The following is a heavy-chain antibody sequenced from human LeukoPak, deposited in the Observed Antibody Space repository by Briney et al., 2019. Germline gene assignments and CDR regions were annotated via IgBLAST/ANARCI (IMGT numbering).Heavy chain of an antibody. CDR3: AKDLEWSLDY. D-gene: IGHD3-3*01. V-gene: IGHV3-30*02. Sequence: GGSLRLSCAASGFTFSNYGMHWVRQAPGKGLEWVAYIRHDGSDKYYAGSVKGRFTISRDNSKNTLSLQMNSLRAEDTAVFYCAKDLEWSLDYWGQGTLVTVSS. J-gene: IGHJ4*02. CDR2: IRHDGSDK. CDR1: GFTFSNYG.